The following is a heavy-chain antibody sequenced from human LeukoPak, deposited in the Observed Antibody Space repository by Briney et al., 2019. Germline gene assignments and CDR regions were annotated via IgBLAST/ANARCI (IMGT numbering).Heavy chain of an antibody. D-gene: IGHD6-13*01. Sequence: SETLSLTCTVSGASISSDYWSWIRQPPGMGLEWIGDIHYTGTTNYNPSLKSRVTISVDTSKNQFSLKLSSVTAADTAVYYCARHLSQLVPFDYWGQGTLVTVSS. CDR3: ARHLSQLVPFDY. V-gene: IGHV4-59*08. CDR2: IHYTGTT. CDR1: GASISSDY. J-gene: IGHJ4*02.